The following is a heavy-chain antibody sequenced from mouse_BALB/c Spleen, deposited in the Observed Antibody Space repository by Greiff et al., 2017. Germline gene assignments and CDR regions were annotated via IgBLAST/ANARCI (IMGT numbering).Heavy chain of an antibody. CDR3: ARGAPHFDY. CDR2: ISSGSSTI. V-gene: IGHV5-17*02. CDR1: GFTFSSFG. Sequence: DVHLVESGGGLVQPGGSRKLSCAASGFTFSSFGMHWVRQAPEKGLEWVAYISSGSSTIYYADTVKGRFTISRDNPKNTLFLQMTSLRSEDTAMYYCARGAPHFDYWGQGTTLTVSS. J-gene: IGHJ2*01.